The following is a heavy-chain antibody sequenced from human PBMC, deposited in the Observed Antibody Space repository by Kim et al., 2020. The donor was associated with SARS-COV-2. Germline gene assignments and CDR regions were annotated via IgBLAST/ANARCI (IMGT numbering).Heavy chain of an antibody. D-gene: IGHD6-19*01. CDR3: ARDRPYSSGWYWFDP. J-gene: IGHJ5*02. V-gene: IGHV3-74*01. Sequence: SGKGRSTISRDTAKNTLYLQMNSLRAEDTAVYYCARDRPYSSGWYWFDPWGQGTLVTVSS.